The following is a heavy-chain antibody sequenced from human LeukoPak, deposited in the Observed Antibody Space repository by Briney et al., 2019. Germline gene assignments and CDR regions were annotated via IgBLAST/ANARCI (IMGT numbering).Heavy chain of an antibody. CDR2: ISSSGSTI. D-gene: IGHD2-15*01. Sequence: PGGSLRLSCAASGFTFSSYEMNWVRQAPGKGLEWVSYISSSGSTIYYADSVKGRFTISRDNAKNSLYLQMNSLRAEDTAVYYCARDRTYCSGGSCYYSFGYYYYYMDVRGKGTTVTISS. V-gene: IGHV3-48*03. CDR3: ARDRTYCSGGSCYYSFGYYYYYMDV. CDR1: GFTFSSYE. J-gene: IGHJ6*03.